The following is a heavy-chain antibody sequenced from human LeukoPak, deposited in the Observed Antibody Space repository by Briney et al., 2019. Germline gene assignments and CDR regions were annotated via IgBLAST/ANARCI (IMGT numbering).Heavy chain of an antibody. Sequence: SETLSLTCTVSGGSISSGGYYWSWIRQHPGKGLEWIGYIYYSGSTYYNPSLKSRVTISADTSKNQFSLKLSSVTAADTAVYYCARDRWELLDYWGQGTLVTVSS. CDR2: IYYSGST. J-gene: IGHJ4*02. CDR1: GGSISSGGYY. D-gene: IGHD1-26*01. CDR3: ARDRWELLDY. V-gene: IGHV4-31*03.